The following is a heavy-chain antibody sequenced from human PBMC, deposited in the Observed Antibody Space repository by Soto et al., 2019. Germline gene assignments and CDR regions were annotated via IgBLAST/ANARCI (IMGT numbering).Heavy chain of an antibody. CDR2: ISAYNGNT. V-gene: IGHV1-18*01. Sequence: QVQLVQSGAEVKEPGASVKVSCKASGYTFTSYGLNWVRQAPGQGLEWMGWISAYNGNTNYAQKFQGRVTMTTDTSTSPAYMELRSLRSDDTDVYYCARSGSSGYYLEYWGQGTLVTVSA. CDR3: ARSGSSGYYLEY. J-gene: IGHJ4*02. D-gene: IGHD3-22*01. CDR1: GYTFTSYG.